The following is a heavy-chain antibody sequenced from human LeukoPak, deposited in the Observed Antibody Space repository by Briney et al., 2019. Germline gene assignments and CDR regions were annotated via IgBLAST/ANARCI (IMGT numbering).Heavy chain of an antibody. J-gene: IGHJ4*02. CDR3: AREGGPYSSTLRGC. D-gene: IGHD6-19*01. V-gene: IGHV3-53*01. CDR1: GFTVTVNY. Sequence: GSLRLSCADSGFTVTVNYMSWGCQGPGRGLGWVSVMYSSGSTDYADSVKGRFTISRDNSKNTLYLQMNSLRAEDTAVYYCAREGGPYSSTLRGCWGQGTLVTVSS. CDR2: MYSSGST.